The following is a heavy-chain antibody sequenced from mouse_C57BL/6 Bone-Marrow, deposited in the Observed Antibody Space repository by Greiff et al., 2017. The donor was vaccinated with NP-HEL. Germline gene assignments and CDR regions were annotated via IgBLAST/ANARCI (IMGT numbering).Heavy chain of an antibody. Sequence: EVKVVESGEGLVKPGGSLKLSCAASGFTFSSYAMSWVRQTPEKRLEWVAYISRGGDYIYYVDTVKGRFTFSRDNARNTLYLQMSSLKSEDTAMYYCTRDQTAQATWFAYWGQGTLVTVSA. D-gene: IGHD3-2*02. CDR1: GFTFSSYA. CDR3: TRDQTAQATWFAY. V-gene: IGHV5-9-1*02. J-gene: IGHJ3*01. CDR2: ISRGGDYI.